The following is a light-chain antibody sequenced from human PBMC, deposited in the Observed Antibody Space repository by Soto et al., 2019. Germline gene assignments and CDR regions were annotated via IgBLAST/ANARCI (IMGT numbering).Light chain of an antibody. V-gene: IGKV1-9*01. CDR1: QVISTS. CDR2: AAS. CDR3: QKLFDSPIN. Sequence: IQLPHSPSFLSPSIVEIVTIKCRASQVISTSLAWYQVKPGKAPKLLIYAASTLESGVPSRFSATVSGTEFSLTITSLQPEDFATYYCQKLFDSPINCGQGTRREIK. J-gene: IGKJ5*01.